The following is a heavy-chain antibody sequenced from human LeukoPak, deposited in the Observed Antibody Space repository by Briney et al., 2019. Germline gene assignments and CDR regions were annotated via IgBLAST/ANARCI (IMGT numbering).Heavy chain of an antibody. CDR1: GGSISSYS. D-gene: IGHD3-3*01. V-gene: IGHV4-4*07. CDR3: ESESSYYSHDY. J-gene: IGHJ4*02. CDR2: MYTSGST. Sequence: SETLSLTCTVSGGSISSYSWSWIRQPAEKGLEWIGRMYTSGSTNYNPSLKSRVTMSVDTSKNQFSLKLNSVTAADTAVYYCESESSYYSHDYWGQGTLVTVSS.